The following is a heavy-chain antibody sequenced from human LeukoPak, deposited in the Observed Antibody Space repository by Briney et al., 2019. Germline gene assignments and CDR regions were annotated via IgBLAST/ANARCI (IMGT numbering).Heavy chain of an antibody. J-gene: IGHJ4*02. CDR3: TRDLGQQQLGLDY. CDR2: IRSKAYGGTT. CDR1: GFTFGDYA. D-gene: IGHD6-13*01. Sequence: PGRSLRLSCTASGFTFGDYAMSWVRQAPGKGLEWVGFIRSKAYGGTTEYAASVKGRFTISRDDSKSIAYLQMNSLKTEDTAVYYCTRDLGQQQLGLDYWGQGTLVTVSS. V-gene: IGHV3-49*04.